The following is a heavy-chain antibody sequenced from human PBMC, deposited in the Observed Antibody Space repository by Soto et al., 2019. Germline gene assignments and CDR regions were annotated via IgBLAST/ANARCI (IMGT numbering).Heavy chain of an antibody. Sequence: EVQLLESGGGLVQPGGSLRLSCAASGFTFSSYAMSWVRQAPGKGLEWVSAISGSGGRTHYADSVKGRFTISRDNSKNMLSLQMNSLRAEDTAVYHCAKGISSASSFDYWGQGTLVTVSS. V-gene: IGHV3-23*01. J-gene: IGHJ4*02. CDR3: AKGISSASSFDY. CDR2: ISGSGGRT. CDR1: GFTFSSYA. D-gene: IGHD3-22*01.